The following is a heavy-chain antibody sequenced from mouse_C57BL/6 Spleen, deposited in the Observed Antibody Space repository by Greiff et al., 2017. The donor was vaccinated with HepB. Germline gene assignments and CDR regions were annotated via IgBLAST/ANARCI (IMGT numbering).Heavy chain of an antibody. CDR1: GYTFTSYG. Sequence: QVQLQQSGAELARPGASVKLSCKASGYTFTSYGISWVKQRTGQGLEWIGEIYPRSGNTYYNEKFKGKATLTADKSSSTAYMELRSLISEDSAVYFCARGGPFTTVVESYYFDYWGQGTTLTVSS. J-gene: IGHJ2*01. CDR3: ARGGPFTTVVESYYFDY. V-gene: IGHV1-81*01. D-gene: IGHD1-1*01. CDR2: IYPRSGNT.